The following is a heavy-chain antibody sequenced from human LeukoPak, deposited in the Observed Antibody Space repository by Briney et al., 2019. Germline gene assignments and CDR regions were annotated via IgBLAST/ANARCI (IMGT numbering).Heavy chain of an antibody. Sequence: SETLSLTCTVSGGSISSYYWSWIRQPAGKGLEWIGRIYTSGSTNYNPSLTSRVTMSVDTSKNQFSLKLSSVTAADTAVYYCARDGDYVLYYYYYMDVWGKGTTVTVSS. CDR1: GGSISSYY. J-gene: IGHJ6*03. CDR3: ARDGDYVLYYYYYMDV. CDR2: IYTSGST. V-gene: IGHV4-4*07. D-gene: IGHD4-17*01.